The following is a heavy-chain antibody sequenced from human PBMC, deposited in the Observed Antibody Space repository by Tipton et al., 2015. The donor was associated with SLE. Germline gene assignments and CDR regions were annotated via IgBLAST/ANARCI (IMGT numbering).Heavy chain of an antibody. CDR3: ASTAHYGDSLGY. CDR1: GGSISSYY. Sequence: TLSLTCTVSGGSISSYYWSWIRQPPGKGLEWIGSIYHSGSTYYNPSLKSRVTISVDTSKNQFSLKLSSVTAADTAVYYCASTAHYGDSLGYWGQGTLVTVSS. J-gene: IGHJ4*02. V-gene: IGHV4-59*12. CDR2: IYHSGST. D-gene: IGHD4-17*01.